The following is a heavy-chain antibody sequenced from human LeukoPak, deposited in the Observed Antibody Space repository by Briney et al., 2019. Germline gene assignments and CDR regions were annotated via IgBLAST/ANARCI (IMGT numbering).Heavy chain of an antibody. Sequence: GGSLRLSCAASGFTFSSYAMHWVRQAPGKELEWVSAISGSGGSTYYADSVKGRFTISRDNSKNTLYLQMNSLRAEDTAVYYCAKDRTSSGWYHSYWGQGTLVTVSS. CDR3: AKDRTSSGWYHSY. CDR2: ISGSGGST. J-gene: IGHJ4*02. V-gene: IGHV3-23*01. D-gene: IGHD6-19*01. CDR1: GFTFSSYA.